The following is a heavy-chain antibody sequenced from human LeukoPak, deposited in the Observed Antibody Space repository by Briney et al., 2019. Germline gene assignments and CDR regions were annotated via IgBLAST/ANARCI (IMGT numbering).Heavy chain of an antibody. Sequence: AGSMRLSCPASGFIFSRYALSWVRQAPGKGLEWVSAISGSGGRTYYADSVKGRFTISRDNPKNTQYLQMNSLRGEGTAGYYCAKDRQTDWYCRGGSCYSGDAFDTWGQGTMVTVSS. D-gene: IGHD2-15*01. CDR3: AKDRQTDWYCRGGSCYSGDAFDT. CDR2: ISGSGGRT. CDR1: GFIFSRYA. V-gene: IGHV3-23*01. J-gene: IGHJ3*02.